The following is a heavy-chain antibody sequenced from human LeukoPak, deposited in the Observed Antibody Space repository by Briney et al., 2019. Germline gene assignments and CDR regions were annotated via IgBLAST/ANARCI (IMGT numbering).Heavy chain of an antibody. CDR2: IFHSGLT. Sequence: SSGTLSLTCAVSGVLISDGEWWSWVRQPPGKGLEWIGEIFHSGLTTYNPSLEGRVTISVDTSKNQFSLTVSSLTAADTAVYYCTRDSGSSPGDWGQGILVTVSS. J-gene: IGHJ4*02. CDR3: TRDSGSSPGD. CDR1: GVLISDGEW. V-gene: IGHV4-4*02. D-gene: IGHD6-13*01.